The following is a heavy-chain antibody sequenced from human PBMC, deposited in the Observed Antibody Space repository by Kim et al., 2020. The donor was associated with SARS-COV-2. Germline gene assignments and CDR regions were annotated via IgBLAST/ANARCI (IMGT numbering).Heavy chain of an antibody. D-gene: IGHD2-15*01. CDR3: ARDSFYCSGGSCYYYYDY. CDR2: TRDRANSYTT. Sequence: GGSLRLSCAASGFTFSDHYMDWVRQAPGKGLEWVGRTRDRANSYTTEYAASGKGRFTISRDDSKNSLYLQMNSLKTEDTAVDYCARDSFYCSGGSCYYYYDYWGQGTLVTVSS. J-gene: IGHJ4*02. CDR1: GFTFSDHY. V-gene: IGHV3-72*01.